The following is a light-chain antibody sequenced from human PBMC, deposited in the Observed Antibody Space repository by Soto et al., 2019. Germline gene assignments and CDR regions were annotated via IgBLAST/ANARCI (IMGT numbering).Light chain of an antibody. CDR3: HQYHIYSGT. Sequence: VPMTPSPSTLSASVGDRVTITCWASQTIDSWLAWYQQRPGKPPNLLIYKASTLASGVPSRFSGSGSGTEFTLTINSLQPDDFATYYYHQYHIYSGTFGQGSK. V-gene: IGKV1-5*03. CDR2: KAS. CDR1: QTIDSW. J-gene: IGKJ1*01.